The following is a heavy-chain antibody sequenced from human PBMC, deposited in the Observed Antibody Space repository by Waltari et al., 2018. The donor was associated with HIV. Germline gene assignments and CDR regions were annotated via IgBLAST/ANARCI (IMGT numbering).Heavy chain of an antibody. D-gene: IGHD5-18*01. Sequence: QVQLQESGPGLVKPSQTLSLTCTVSGRPISSGNYYWNCIRQPAGKGLEWIGRIYTSGSTNYNPSLKSRVTISVDTSKNQFSLKLSSVTAADTAVYYCAREDTAMVYYFDYWGQGTLVTVSS. CDR3: AREDTAMVYYFDY. J-gene: IGHJ4*02. V-gene: IGHV4-61*02. CDR1: GRPISSGNYY. CDR2: IYTSGST.